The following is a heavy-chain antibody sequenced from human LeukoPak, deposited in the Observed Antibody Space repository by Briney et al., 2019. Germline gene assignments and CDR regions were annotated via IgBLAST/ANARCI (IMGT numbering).Heavy chain of an antibody. J-gene: IGHJ5*02. D-gene: IGHD3-10*01. CDR1: GGSFSGYY. CDR3: ARDRFYGSAGFDP. Sequence: SETLSLTCAVYGGSFSGYYWSWIRQPPGKGLEWIGEINHSGSTNYNPSLKSRVTISVGTSKNQFSLKLSSVTAADTAVYYCARDRFYGSAGFDPWGQGTLVTVSS. CDR2: INHSGST. V-gene: IGHV4-34*01.